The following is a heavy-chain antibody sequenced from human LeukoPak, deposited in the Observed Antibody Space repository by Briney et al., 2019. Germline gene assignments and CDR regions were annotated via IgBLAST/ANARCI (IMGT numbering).Heavy chain of an antibody. D-gene: IGHD5-18*01. J-gene: IGHJ4*02. V-gene: IGHV5-51*01. CDR3: ARHPGGYSYGSSFDY. CDR2: IYPGDSDT. CDR1: GYSFTNYW. Sequence: GESLKISCKGSGYSFTNYWIGWVRQMPGKGLEWMGIIYPGDSDTRYSPSFQGQVTISADKSISTAYLQWSSLKASDTAMYYCARHPGGYSYGSSFDYWGQGTLVTVSS.